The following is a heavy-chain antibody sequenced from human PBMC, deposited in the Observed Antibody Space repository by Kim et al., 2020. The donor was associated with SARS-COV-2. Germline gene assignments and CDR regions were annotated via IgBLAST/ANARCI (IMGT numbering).Heavy chain of an antibody. V-gene: IGHV4-39*01. CDR2: VRIYRNEDI. J-gene: IGHJ4*02. Sequence: SETLSLTCTVSGASVTSSNYYWGWIRQPPGKGFEWIGSVRIYRNEDIQYNPSLRSRATISLDTTRSQLSLTLNSVTAGDTAVYFCVRQSAYYDSSGYPNSWGQGTLATVSS. CDR3: VRQSAYYDSSGYPNS. D-gene: IGHD3-22*01. CDR1: GASVTSSNYY.